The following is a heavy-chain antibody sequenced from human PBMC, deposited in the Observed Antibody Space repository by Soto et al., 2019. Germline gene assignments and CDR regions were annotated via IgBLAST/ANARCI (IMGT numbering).Heavy chain of an antibody. J-gene: IGHJ5*02. V-gene: IGHV3-21*01. CDR2: ISTRSSLI. Sequence: KPGGSLRLSCAASGFTFSSYAINWVRLGPGKGLEWVSSISTRSSLIYYADSVKGRFTITRDNAKNSAYLQMNSLRAEDTAIYYCATLARGGPVTRPPDAWGQGTLVTVS. CDR1: GFTFSSYA. CDR3: ATLARGGPVTRPPDA. D-gene: IGHD3-10*01.